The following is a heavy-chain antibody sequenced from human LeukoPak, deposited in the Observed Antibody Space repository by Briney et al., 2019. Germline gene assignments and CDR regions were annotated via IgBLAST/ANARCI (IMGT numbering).Heavy chain of an antibody. J-gene: IGHJ4*02. CDR3: ARTSGESTAALRAPFDY. D-gene: IGHD6-6*01. CDR2: ISSSSGYK. V-gene: IGHV3-21*01. CDR1: GFTFSSYR. Sequence: GGSLRLSCAVSGFTFSSYRMTWVRQAPGKGLEWVSSISSSSGYKYYADSVKGRFTISRDNAKNSLYLQMDSLRAEDAAVYYCARTSGESTAALRAPFDYWGQGTLATVSS.